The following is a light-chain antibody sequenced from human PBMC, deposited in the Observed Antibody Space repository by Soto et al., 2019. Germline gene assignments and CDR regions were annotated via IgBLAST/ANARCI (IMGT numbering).Light chain of an antibody. V-gene: IGKV3-20*01. J-gene: IGKJ2*01. CDR1: QSVSRSY. CDR3: QQYGSSGYT. Sequence: EIVLTQSPGTLSLSPWERATLSCRASQSVSRSYLAWYQQKPGQAPRLLIYGASSRATVIPDRFSGSGSVKDFTLTISRLEPEDFAVYYCQQYGSSGYTFGQGTKLEI. CDR2: GAS.